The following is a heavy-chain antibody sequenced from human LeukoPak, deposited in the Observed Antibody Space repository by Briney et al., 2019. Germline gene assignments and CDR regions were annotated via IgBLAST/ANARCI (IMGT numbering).Heavy chain of an antibody. CDR3: ARGRYGSGSKRGMDV. V-gene: IGHV3-30*04. D-gene: IGHD3-10*01. CDR2: ISYDGSNK. J-gene: IGHJ6*04. Sequence: GGSLRLSCAASGFTFSSYAMHWVRQAPGKGLEWVAVISYDGSNKYYADSVKGRFTISRDNSKNALYLQMNSLRAEDTAVYYCARGRYGSGSKRGMDVWGKGTTVTVSS. CDR1: GFTFSSYA.